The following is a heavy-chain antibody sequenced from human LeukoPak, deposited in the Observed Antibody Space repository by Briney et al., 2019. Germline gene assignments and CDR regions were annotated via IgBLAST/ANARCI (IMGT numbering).Heavy chain of an antibody. CDR1: GYTFTSYL. CDR3: LVRGLDNFDY. V-gene: IGHV1-46*01. D-gene: IGHD3-10*01. J-gene: IGHJ4*02. Sequence: GASVKVSCKASGYTFTSYLMHWVRQAPGQGLEWMGIINPSGGSTSSAQKFQGRVTMTRDTSTSTVYMELSSLRSEDTAVYYCLVRGLDNFDYWGQGNLVTVSS. CDR2: INPSGGST.